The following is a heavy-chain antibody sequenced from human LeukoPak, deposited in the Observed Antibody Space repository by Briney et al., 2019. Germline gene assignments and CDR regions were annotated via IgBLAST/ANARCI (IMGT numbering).Heavy chain of an antibody. Sequence: GASVKVSCKASGYTFTSYGISWVRQAPGQGLEWMGWISAYNGNTNYAQKLQGRVTMTTDTSTSTAYMEPRSLRSDDTAVYYCARGPGDYSSSWYDYWGQGTLVTVSS. J-gene: IGHJ4*02. CDR2: ISAYNGNT. CDR1: GYTFTSYG. V-gene: IGHV1-18*01. CDR3: ARGPGDYSSSWYDY. D-gene: IGHD6-13*01.